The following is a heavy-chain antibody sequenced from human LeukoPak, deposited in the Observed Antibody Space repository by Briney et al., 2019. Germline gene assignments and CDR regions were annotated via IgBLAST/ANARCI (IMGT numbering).Heavy chain of an antibody. D-gene: IGHD3-22*01. J-gene: IGHJ6*03. CDR3: ARELTYYYDSGGYKYYYYYYMDV. V-gene: IGHV1-18*01. Sequence: APVKVSYKALHSLVTGYGISWGGQAPGQRLEWMGGISAYNGNTNYAQKLQGRVTMTTDTSTITGYMELRSLRSDGTTVYYCARELTYYYDSGGYKYYYYYYMDVWGKGTTVTVS. CDR1: HSLVTGYG. CDR2: ISAYNGNT.